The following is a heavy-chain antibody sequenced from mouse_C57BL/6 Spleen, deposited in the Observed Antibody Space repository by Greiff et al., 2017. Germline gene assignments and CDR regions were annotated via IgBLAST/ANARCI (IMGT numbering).Heavy chain of an antibody. Sequence: EVKLMESGPGLAKPSQTLSLTCSVTGYSITSDYWNWIRKFPGNKLEYMGYISYSGSTYYNPSLKSRIPITRDTSKNQYYLQLNSGTTADTATYYCARSPAQASWFAYGGQGTLVTVSA. CDR2: ISYSGST. V-gene: IGHV3-8*01. CDR1: GYSITSDY. J-gene: IGHJ3*01. CDR3: ARSPAQASWFAY. D-gene: IGHD3-2*02.